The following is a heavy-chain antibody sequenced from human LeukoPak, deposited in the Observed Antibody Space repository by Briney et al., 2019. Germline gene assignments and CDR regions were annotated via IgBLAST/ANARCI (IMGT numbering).Heavy chain of an antibody. J-gene: IGHJ6*03. CDR3: ARQSYSSSFDYYYYYYMDV. CDR1: GFTFSNYW. CDR2: INTDGSST. Sequence: GGSLRHSCAASGFTFSNYWMHWVRQAPGKGLVWVSRINTDGSSTSYADSVKGRFTISRDNAKNTLYLQMNSLRAEDTAVYYCARQSYSSSFDYYYYYYMDVWGKGTTVTVSS. V-gene: IGHV3-74*01. D-gene: IGHD6-13*01.